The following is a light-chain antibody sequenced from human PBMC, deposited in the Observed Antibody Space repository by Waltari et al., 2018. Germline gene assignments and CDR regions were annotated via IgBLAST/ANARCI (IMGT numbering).Light chain of an antibody. CDR1: NIGSKS. CDR2: ADS. J-gene: IGLJ2*01. CDR3: QVWDSSSDPGV. Sequence: SYVLTQPPSVSVAPGQTARITCGGNNIGSKSVHWYQQKPGQAPVLVVYADSDRPSGIPDRCSGTNSGKPATRTFSRVEAGDEADNDCQVWDSSSDPGVFGGGTKLAV. V-gene: IGLV3-21*02.